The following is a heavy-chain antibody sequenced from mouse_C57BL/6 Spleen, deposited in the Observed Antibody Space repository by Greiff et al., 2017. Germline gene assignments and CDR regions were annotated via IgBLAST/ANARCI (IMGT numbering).Heavy chain of an antibody. CDR1: GFTFSDYG. V-gene: IGHV5-17*01. CDR2: ISSGSSTI. J-gene: IGHJ1*03. CDR3: ARGYYYGSRGDWYFEV. Sequence: EVKLMESGGGLVKPGGSLKLSCAASGFTFSDYGMHWVRQAPEKGLEWVAYISSGSSTIYYADTVKGRFTISRDNAKNTLFLQMTSLRSEDTAMYYCARGYYYGSRGDWYFEVWGTGTTVTVSS. D-gene: IGHD1-1*01.